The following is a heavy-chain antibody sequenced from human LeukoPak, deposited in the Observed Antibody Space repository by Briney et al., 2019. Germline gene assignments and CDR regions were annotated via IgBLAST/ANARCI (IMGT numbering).Heavy chain of an antibody. D-gene: IGHD2/OR15-2a*01. V-gene: IGHV4-34*01. CDR3: ARESMEATTLGV. CDR2: INHSGST. CDR1: GGSFSGYY. J-gene: IGHJ4*02. Sequence: SETLSLTCAVYGGSFSGYYWSWIRQPPGKGLEWIGEINHSGSTNYNPSLKSRVTISVDTSKNQFSLKLSSVTAADTAVYYCARESMEATTLGVWGQGTLVTVSS.